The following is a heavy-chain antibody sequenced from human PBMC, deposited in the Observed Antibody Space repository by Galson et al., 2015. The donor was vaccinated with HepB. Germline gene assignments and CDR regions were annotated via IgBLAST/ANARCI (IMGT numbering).Heavy chain of an antibody. J-gene: IGHJ4*02. D-gene: IGHD3-3*01. V-gene: IGHV1-18*01. CDR1: GYTFTSYG. CDR2: ISAYNGNT. CDR3: AREGYDFWSGYCPFDY. Sequence: SVKVSCKASGYTFTSYGISWVRQAPGQGLEWMGWISAYNGNTNYAQKLQGRVTMTTDTSTSTAYMELRSLRSDDTAVYYCAREGYDFWSGYCPFDYWGQGTLVTVSS.